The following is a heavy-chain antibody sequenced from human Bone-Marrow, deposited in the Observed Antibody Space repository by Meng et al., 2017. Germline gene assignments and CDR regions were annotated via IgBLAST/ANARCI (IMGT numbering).Heavy chain of an antibody. Sequence: RLVLSGGSVVQPCRSLVLSCAASGFNFISYAMQWVRQAPGKGLEWVAVISYDGSNKYYADSVKDRFTISRDNSKNTLYLQMNSLRADDTAVYYCARAEAPTVTTFGYWGQGTLVTVSS. V-gene: IGHV3-30*01. J-gene: IGHJ4*02. CDR2: ISYDGSNK. CDR3: ARAEAPTVTTFGY. D-gene: IGHD4-11*01. CDR1: GFNFISYA.